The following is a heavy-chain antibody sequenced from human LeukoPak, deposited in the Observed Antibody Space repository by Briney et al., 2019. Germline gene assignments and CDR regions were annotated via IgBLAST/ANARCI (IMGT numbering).Heavy chain of an antibody. V-gene: IGHV4-30-4*01. Sequence: PQTPSLTCTVSGGSISSGDYYWSWIRQPPGKGLEWIGYIYYSGSTYYNPSLKSRVTISVDTSKNQFSLKPSSVTAADTAVYYCARIIVVVPAAKEIDYWGQGTLVTVSS. CDR1: GGSISSGDYY. CDR3: ARIIVVVPAAKEIDY. D-gene: IGHD2-2*01. J-gene: IGHJ4*02. CDR2: IYYSGST.